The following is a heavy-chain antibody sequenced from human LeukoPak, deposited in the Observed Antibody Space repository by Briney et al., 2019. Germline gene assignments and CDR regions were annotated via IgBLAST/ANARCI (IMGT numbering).Heavy chain of an antibody. D-gene: IGHD6-19*01. CDR2: FDPEDGET. CDR3: ATKPIIAVAGTTSP. V-gene: IGHV1-24*01. CDR1: GYTLTELS. Sequence: ASVKVSCKVSGYTLTELSMHWVRQAPGKGLEWMGGFDPEDGETIYAQKFQGRVTMTEDTSTDTAYTELSSLRSEDTAVYYCATKPIIAVAGTTSPWGQGTLVTVSS. J-gene: IGHJ5*02.